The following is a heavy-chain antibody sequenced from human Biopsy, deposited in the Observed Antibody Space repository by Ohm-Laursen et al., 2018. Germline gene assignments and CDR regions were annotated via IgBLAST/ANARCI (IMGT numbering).Heavy chain of an antibody. CDR2: IYYSVMT. Sequence: SDTLSLTCAVSGGSISNNNYYWSWIRQPPGKGLEWIGHIYYSVMTNYNPSLQSRVSISVDTSRNQVSLTLSSVTAADTAVYYCARDSGTLNYGNFKYYHYYGMDVWGQGTKVTVSS. J-gene: IGHJ6*02. CDR1: GGSISNNNYY. V-gene: IGHV4-61*01. D-gene: IGHD4-11*01. CDR3: ARDSGTLNYGNFKYYHYYGMDV.